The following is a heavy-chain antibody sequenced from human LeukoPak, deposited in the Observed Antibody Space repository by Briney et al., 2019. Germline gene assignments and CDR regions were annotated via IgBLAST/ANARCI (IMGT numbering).Heavy chain of an antibody. CDR2: ISSSSSYI. D-gene: IGHD2-2*01. CDR3: ARGGTYCSSTSCYSPSDY. Sequence: AGGSLRLSCVASGFTFSSYSMNWVRQAPGKGLEWVSSISSSSSYIYYADSVKGRFTISRDNAKNSLYLQMNSLRAEDTAVYYCARGGTYCSSTSCYSPSDYWGQGTLVTVSS. CDR1: GFTFSSYS. J-gene: IGHJ4*02. V-gene: IGHV3-21*01.